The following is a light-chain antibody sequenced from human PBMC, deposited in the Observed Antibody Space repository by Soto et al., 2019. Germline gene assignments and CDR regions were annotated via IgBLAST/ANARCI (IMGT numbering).Light chain of an antibody. V-gene: IGLV2-11*01. J-gene: IGLJ1*01. Sequence: QSVLTQPRSVSGSPGQSVTISCTGTSSDVGGYNYVSWYQQHPGKAPKLMIYDVTKRPSGVPDRFSGSKSGNTASLTISGLQADDEADYYCCSHAGIYTYYVFGTGTKVTVL. CDR2: DVT. CDR3: CSHAGIYTYYV. CDR1: SSDVGGYNY.